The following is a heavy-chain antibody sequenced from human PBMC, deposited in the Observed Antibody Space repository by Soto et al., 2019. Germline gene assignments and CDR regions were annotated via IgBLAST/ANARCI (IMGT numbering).Heavy chain of an antibody. CDR1: GFTLSNYG. Sequence: LRLSCAASGFTLSNYGMHWVRQAPGKGLEWVAIIWHDGNNKYYADSVRGRFIISRDNSKNRLYLQMNSLRAEDTAVYYCASDLVGASDSYGLDVWGQGTPVTVSS. CDR2: IWHDGNNK. V-gene: IGHV3-33*01. CDR3: ASDLVGASDSYGLDV. D-gene: IGHD1-26*01. J-gene: IGHJ6*02.